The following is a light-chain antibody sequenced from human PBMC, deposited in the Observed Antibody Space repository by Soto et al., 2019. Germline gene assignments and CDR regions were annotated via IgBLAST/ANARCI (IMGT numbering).Light chain of an antibody. J-gene: IGKJ4*01. CDR2: GAS. Sequence: EIVMTQSAATLSVSPGERVTLSCRASQSVSSYLAWYQQKPGQAPRLLIYGASTGATGIPARFSGSGSGTEFILTISSLQSEDFAVYYCQQYSKWPLTFGGGTKVDIK. V-gene: IGKV3-15*01. CDR1: QSVSSY. CDR3: QQYSKWPLT.